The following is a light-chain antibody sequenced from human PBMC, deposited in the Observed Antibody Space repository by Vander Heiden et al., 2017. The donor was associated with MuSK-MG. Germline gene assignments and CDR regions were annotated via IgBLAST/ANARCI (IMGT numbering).Light chain of an antibody. J-gene: IGLJ2*01. Sequence: SYELTQPPSVSVSPGQTASITCSGDKLGDKYACWYQQKTGQTPVLVIYQDSKRPSGIPDRFSGSNSATTATLTIAGTQAVDEAYYYCPAWDSSTGVFGGGTKLTVL. V-gene: IGLV3-1*01. CDR2: QDS. CDR1: KLGDKY. CDR3: PAWDSSTGV.